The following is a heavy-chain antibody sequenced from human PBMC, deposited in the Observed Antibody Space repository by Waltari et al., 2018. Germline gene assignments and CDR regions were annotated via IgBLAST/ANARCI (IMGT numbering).Heavy chain of an antibody. CDR1: GYSISSGYY. CDR3: ARSRSRYCSGGSCYGVFAFDI. J-gene: IGHJ3*02. V-gene: IGHV4-38-2*01. Sequence: QVQLQESGPGLVKPSETLSLTCAVSGYSISSGYYWGWIRQPPGKGLAWIGSIYHSGSTYYNPSLKSRVTISVDTSKNQFSLKLSSVTAADTAVYYCARSRSRYCSGGSCYGVFAFDIWGQGTMVTVSS. CDR2: IYHSGST. D-gene: IGHD2-15*01.